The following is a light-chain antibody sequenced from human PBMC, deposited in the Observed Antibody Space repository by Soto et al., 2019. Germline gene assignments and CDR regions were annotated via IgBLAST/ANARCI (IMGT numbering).Light chain of an antibody. CDR1: QSLVKTDGITY. V-gene: IGKV2-30*01. CDR3: QQYSTYST. CDR2: RVS. Sequence: DVVMSQSPLSLPVTLGQPASISCRSSQSLVKTDGITYLNWFHQRPGQSPRRLINRVSRRDSGVPSRFSGSGSGTEFTLTISSLQPDDFATYYCQQYSTYSTFGQGTRLEIK. J-gene: IGKJ5*01.